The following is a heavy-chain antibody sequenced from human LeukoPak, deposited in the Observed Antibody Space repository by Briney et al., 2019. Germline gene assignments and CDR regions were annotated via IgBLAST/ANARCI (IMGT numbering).Heavy chain of an antibody. D-gene: IGHD3-10*01. V-gene: IGHV3-23*01. J-gene: IGHJ4*02. Sequence: GGSLRLSCAASGFTFSSYGMSWVRQAPGKGLEWVSVIGGRGGSTYYADSVKGRFTISRDNSKNTLYVQMNSLRAEDTAVYYCAKGHYYGSGSLDYWGQGTLVTVSS. CDR1: GFTFSSYG. CDR2: IGGRGGST. CDR3: AKGHYYGSGSLDY.